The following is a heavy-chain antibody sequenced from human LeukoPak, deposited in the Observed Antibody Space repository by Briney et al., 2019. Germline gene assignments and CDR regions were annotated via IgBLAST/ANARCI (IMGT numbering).Heavy chain of an antibody. V-gene: IGHV1-8*01. CDR2: MNPSSGNT. Sequence: GASVKVSCKASGYTFTSYDINWVRQATGQGLEWMGWMNPSSGNTGYAQKFQGRVTMTRNTSVSTAYMELSSLRSEDTAVYYCARTEKVGATTIDYWGQGTLVTVSS. D-gene: IGHD1-26*01. CDR3: ARTEKVGATTIDY. J-gene: IGHJ4*02. CDR1: GYTFTSYD.